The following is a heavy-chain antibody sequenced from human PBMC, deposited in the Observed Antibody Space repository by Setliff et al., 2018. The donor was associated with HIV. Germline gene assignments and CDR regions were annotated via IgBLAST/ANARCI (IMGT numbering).Heavy chain of an antibody. V-gene: IGHV4-59*01. CDR1: SGSISPYY. J-gene: IGHJ6*03. D-gene: IGHD3-3*01. Sequence: SETLSLTCAVSSGSISPYYWSWIRQPPGRGLEWIGFIHYSGSSNYNPSLKSRVSISLDTSKKQVSLKLNPVTAADTAVYYCARGLSIFGVATPGFYSFMDVWGKGTTVTVSS. CDR3: ARGLSIFGVATPGFYSFMDV. CDR2: IHYSGSS.